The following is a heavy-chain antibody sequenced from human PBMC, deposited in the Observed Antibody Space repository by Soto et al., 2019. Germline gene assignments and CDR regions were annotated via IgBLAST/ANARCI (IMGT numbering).Heavy chain of an antibody. CDR1: GFTFSSYS. V-gene: IGHV3-21*01. CDR2: ISSSSYI. Sequence: GGSLRLSCAASGFTFSSYSVNWVRQAPGKGLEWVSSISSSSYIYYADSVKGRFTISRDNAKNSLYLQMNSLRAEDTAVYYCARGPGYSYGYAWGQGTLVTVSS. D-gene: IGHD5-18*01. CDR3: ARGPGYSYGYA. J-gene: IGHJ5*02.